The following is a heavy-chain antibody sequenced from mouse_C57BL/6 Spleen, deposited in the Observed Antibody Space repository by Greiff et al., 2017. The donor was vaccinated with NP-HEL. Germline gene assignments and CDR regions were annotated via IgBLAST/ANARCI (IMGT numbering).Heavy chain of an antibody. CDR1: GYTFTSYW. V-gene: IGHV1-69*01. J-gene: IGHJ2*01. CDR3: ARRDYGSSYWFDY. CDR2: IDPSDSYT. Sequence: VQLQQPGAELVMPGASVKLSCKASGYTFTSYWMHWVKQRPGQGLEWIGEIDPSDSYTNYNQKFKGKSTLTVDKSSSTAYMQLSSLTSEDSAVYYCARRDYGSSYWFDYWGQGTTLTVSS. D-gene: IGHD1-1*01.